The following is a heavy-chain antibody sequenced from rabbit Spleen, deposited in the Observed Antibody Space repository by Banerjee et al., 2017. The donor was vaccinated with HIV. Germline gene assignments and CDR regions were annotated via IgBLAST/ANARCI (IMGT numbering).Heavy chain of an antibody. J-gene: IGHJ4*01. Sequence: QSLEESGGDLVKPGASLTLTCTASGVSFSYSSYMCWVRQAPGKGLEWIGCIVTGSGTTYYASWAKGRFTISKTSSTTVTLQMTSLTAADTATYFCARGIDYAGYAGFGYVSIYYFNLWGPGTLVTVS. CDR3: ARGIDYAGYAGFGYVSIYYFNL. CDR1: GVSFSYSSY. D-gene: IGHD4-2*01. V-gene: IGHV1S40*01. CDR2: IVTGSGTT.